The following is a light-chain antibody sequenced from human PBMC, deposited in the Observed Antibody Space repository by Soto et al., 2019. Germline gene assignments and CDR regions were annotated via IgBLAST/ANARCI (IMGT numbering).Light chain of an antibody. Sequence: DIQMTQSPSTLPASVADRLTIPCLASQSISNWLAWYQQKPGTAPKVLIYKASTLRSGVPSRFSGSGSGTDFTLTISSLQPEDVATYYCQKYNSAPRTFGQGTKVDIK. V-gene: IGKV1-5*03. J-gene: IGKJ1*01. CDR1: QSISNW. CDR2: KAS. CDR3: QKYNSAPRT.